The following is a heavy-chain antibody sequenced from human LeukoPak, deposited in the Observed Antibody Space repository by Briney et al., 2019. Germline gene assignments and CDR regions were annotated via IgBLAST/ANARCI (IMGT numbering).Heavy chain of an antibody. V-gene: IGHV3-30-3*01. CDR1: GFTFSTFA. CDR3: AARRPARPYYFDY. CDR2: TSYDESNK. Sequence: GGPLRLSCAASGFTFSTFAMHWVRQAPGKGLEWVALTSYDESNKGYADSVKGRFTISRDNSRNTLFLQMSGLRAEGTAVYFCAARRPARPYYFDYWGQGTLVTVSS. J-gene: IGHJ4*02.